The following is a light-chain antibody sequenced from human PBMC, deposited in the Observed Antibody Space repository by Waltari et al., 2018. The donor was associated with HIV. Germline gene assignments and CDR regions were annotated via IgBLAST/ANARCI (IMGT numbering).Light chain of an antibody. CDR2: DYT. J-gene: IGLJ1*01. V-gene: IGLV1-40*01. Sequence: QSVLTQPPSVSGAPGRGVTISCTGSSSNIGAGFDVHCYPQLPGSTPKLLLSDYTNRPSEAPDRFPCSRSGSSASLAITGLQAEDEADYYCQSFDSSLSGYVFGTGTKVTVL. CDR3: QSFDSSLSGYV. CDR1: SSNIGAGFD.